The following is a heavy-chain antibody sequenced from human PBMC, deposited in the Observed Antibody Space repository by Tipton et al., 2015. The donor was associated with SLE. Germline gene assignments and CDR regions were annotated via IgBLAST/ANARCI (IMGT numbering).Heavy chain of an antibody. D-gene: IGHD6-13*01. CDR2: IWYDGSNK. CDR3: ARDYTGYTRWYYFDY. Sequence: SGFTFSNYGMHWVRQAPGKGLEWVAVIWYDGSNKYYADSVKGRFTISRDNSKNTLYLQMDGLRAEDTAVYYCARDYTGYTRWYYFDYWGQGTLVTVSS. J-gene: IGHJ4*02. CDR1: GFTFSNYG. V-gene: IGHV3-33*01.